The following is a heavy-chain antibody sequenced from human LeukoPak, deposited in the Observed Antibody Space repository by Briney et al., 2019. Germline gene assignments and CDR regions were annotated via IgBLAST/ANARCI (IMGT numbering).Heavy chain of an antibody. CDR3: TRDYSGSRNYYYYYGMHV. V-gene: IGHV3-7*01. D-gene: IGHD3-10*01. J-gene: IGHJ6*02. CDR2: IKQDGSEK. CDR1: EFTFSSYW. Sequence: GGSLRLSCAASEFTFSSYWMSWVRQAPGKGLEWVANIKQDGSEKYYVDSVKGRFTISRDNARNSLYLQMNSLRAEDTAVYYCTRDYSGSRNYYYYYGMHVWGQGTTVTVSS.